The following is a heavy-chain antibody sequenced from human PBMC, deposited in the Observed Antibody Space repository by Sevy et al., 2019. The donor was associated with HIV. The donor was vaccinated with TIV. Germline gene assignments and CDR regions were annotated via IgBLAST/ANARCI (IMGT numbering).Heavy chain of an antibody. CDR2: ISGSGYST. Sequence: GGSLRLSCAASGFTFSSYVMTWVRQAPGKGLEWVSGISGSGYSTYYADSVKGRFTISRDNSKNTLYLQMNSLRAEDTAVYYCAKEGGGYNYDSSGLFDYWGQGTLVTVSS. D-gene: IGHD3-22*01. CDR3: AKEGGGYNYDSSGLFDY. J-gene: IGHJ4*02. V-gene: IGHV3-23*01. CDR1: GFTFSSYV.